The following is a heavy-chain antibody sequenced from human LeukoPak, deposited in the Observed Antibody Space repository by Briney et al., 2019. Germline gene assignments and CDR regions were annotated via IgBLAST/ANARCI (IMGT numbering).Heavy chain of an antibody. Sequence: GASVKVSCKASGYTFTSYYMHWVRQAPGQGLEWMGIINPSGGSTSYAQKFQGRVTMTGDTSTSTVYMELSSLRSEDTAVYYCARTFRGNYYDSSGYYFDYWGQGTLVTVSS. CDR1: GYTFTSYY. J-gene: IGHJ4*02. CDR3: ARTFRGNYYDSSGYYFDY. V-gene: IGHV1-46*01. CDR2: INPSGGST. D-gene: IGHD3-22*01.